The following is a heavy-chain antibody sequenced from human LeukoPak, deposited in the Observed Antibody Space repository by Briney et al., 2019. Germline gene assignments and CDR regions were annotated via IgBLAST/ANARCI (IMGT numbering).Heavy chain of an antibody. CDR2: ISYDGSNK. J-gene: IGHJ6*02. V-gene: IGHV3-30-3*01. Sequence: PGRSLRLSCAASGFTFSSYAMHWVRQAPGKGLEWVAVISYDGSNKYYADSVKGRFTISRDNSKNTLYLQMNSLRAEDMAVYYCARVNSGSYPVGYYYYGMDVWGQGTTVTVSS. CDR1: GFTFSSYA. D-gene: IGHD1-26*01. CDR3: ARVNSGSYPVGYYYYGMDV.